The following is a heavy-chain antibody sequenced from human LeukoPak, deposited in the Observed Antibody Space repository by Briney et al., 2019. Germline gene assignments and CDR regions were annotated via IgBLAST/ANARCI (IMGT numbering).Heavy chain of an antibody. D-gene: IGHD3-10*01. V-gene: IGHV4-59*01. CDR1: GGSISSYY. Sequence: TSETLSLTCTVSGGSISSYYWSWIRQPPGKGLEWIGYIYYSGSINYNPSLKSRVTISVDTSKNQFSLKLSSVTAADTAVYYCARDRGGTMVRGVIITENPYYYYGMDVWGQGTTVTVSS. J-gene: IGHJ6*02. CDR3: ARDRGGTMVRGVIITENPYYYYGMDV. CDR2: IYYSGSI.